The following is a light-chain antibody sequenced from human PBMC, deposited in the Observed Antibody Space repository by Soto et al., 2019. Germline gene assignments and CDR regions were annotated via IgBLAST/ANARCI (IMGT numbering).Light chain of an antibody. CDR1: SSDVGTFNL. CDR2: EVI. V-gene: IGLV2-23*02. CDR3: CSYAGSSVHV. Sequence: QSALAQVASVSGSPGQSITISCTGTSSDVGTFNLVSWYQQHPGKAPRLMIYEVIKRPSGVSNRFSGSKSGNTASLTISGLQAEDEADYYCCSYAGSSVHVFGTGTKVTVL. J-gene: IGLJ1*01.